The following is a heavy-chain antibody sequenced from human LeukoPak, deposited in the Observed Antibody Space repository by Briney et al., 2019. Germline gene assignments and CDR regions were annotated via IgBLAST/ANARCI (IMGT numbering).Heavy chain of an antibody. CDR3: ARPGWNDGGI. CDR2: IYPADSDT. CDR1: GYSFTTSW. D-gene: IGHD1-1*01. V-gene: IGHV5-51*01. J-gene: IGHJ3*01. Sequence: GESLKISCQGSGYSFTTSWIGWVRQMPGKGLEWMDIIYPADSDTRYRPSFQGQVTISADTSISTAYLQWNSLKASDTAMYYCARPGWNDGGIWGQGTMVTVSS.